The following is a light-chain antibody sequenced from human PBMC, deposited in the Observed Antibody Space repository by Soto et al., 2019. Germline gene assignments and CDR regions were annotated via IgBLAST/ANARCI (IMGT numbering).Light chain of an antibody. J-gene: IGKJ3*01. V-gene: IGKV3-11*01. CDR2: DAS. CDR1: QSVSSY. Sequence: EIVLTQSPATLSLSPGERATLSCRASQSVSSYLAWYQQKPGQAPRLLIYDASNRATGIPARFSGSGSGTDFILTISSLEPEDFAVYYCQQRTSWPITFGPGTKVDIK. CDR3: QQRTSWPIT.